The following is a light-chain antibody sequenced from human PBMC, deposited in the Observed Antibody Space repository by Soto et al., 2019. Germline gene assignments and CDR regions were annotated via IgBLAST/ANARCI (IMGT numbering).Light chain of an antibody. CDR1: QSLLHRSGYNY. J-gene: IGKJ4*01. Sequence: DIVMTQSPLSLPVTPGEPASFSCRSSQSLLHRSGYNYLAWYLQKPGQSPQLLIYLGSYRAPGVPDRFSGSGSGTDYTLKISRVEAEDVGVYYCMQALQTPVTFGGGTKVDIK. CDR3: MQALQTPVT. CDR2: LGS. V-gene: IGKV2-28*01.